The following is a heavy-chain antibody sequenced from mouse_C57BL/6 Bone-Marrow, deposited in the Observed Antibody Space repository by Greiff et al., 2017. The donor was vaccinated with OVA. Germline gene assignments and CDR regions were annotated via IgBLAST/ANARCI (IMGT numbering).Heavy chain of an antibody. Sequence: EVQLQQSGPVLVKPGASVKMSCKASGYTFTDYYMNWVKQSHGKSLEWIGVINPYNGGTSYNQKFKGKATLTVDKSSSTAYMQLNSLTSEDSADYYGAGWGYDAGYDFDYWGQGTTLTVSA. CDR2: INPYNGGT. CDR1: GYTFTDYY. V-gene: IGHV1-19*01. D-gene: IGHD2-2*01. CDR3: AGWGYDAGYDFDY. J-gene: IGHJ2*01.